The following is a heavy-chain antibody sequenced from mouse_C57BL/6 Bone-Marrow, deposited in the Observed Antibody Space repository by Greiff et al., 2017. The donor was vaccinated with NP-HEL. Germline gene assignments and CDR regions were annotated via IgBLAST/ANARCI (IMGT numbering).Heavy chain of an antibody. CDR2: IYPGGGYT. CDR3: ARRSLYDYDVGFAY. CDR1: GYTFTNYW. Sequence: QVHVKQSGAELVRPGTSVKMSCKASGYTFTNYWLGWAKQRPGHGLEWIGDIYPGGGYTNYNEKFKGKATLTADKSSSTAYMQFSSLTSEDSAIYYCARRSLYDYDVGFAYWGQGTLVTVSA. D-gene: IGHD2-4*01. V-gene: IGHV1-63*01. J-gene: IGHJ3*01.